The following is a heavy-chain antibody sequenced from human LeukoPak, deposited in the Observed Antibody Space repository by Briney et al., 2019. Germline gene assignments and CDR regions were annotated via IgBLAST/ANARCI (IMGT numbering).Heavy chain of an antibody. Sequence: PSETLSLTCTVSGGSISSSSYYWGWIRQPPGKGLEWIGSIYYSGSTYYNPSLKSRVTISVDTSKNQFSLKLSSVTAADTAMYYCARRGEFCSGGSCYVLRYYYYMDVWGKGTTVTVSS. CDR3: ARRGEFCSGGSCYVLRYYYYMDV. D-gene: IGHD2-15*01. CDR1: GGSISSSSYY. V-gene: IGHV4-39*01. CDR2: IYYSGST. J-gene: IGHJ6*03.